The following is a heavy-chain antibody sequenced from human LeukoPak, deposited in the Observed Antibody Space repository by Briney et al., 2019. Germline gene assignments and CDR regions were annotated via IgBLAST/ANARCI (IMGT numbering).Heavy chain of an antibody. J-gene: IGHJ4*02. V-gene: IGHV3-23*01. CDR2: ISHSGGRT. Sequence: PGGSLRLSCAASGFTFSDYYMSWIRQAPGKGLEWVSAISHSGGRTYYADSVKGRFTISRDNSKNTLYLQMNSLRAEDTAVYYCAQAPEYSGTYYTFDSWGQGTLVTVSS. CDR3: AQAPEYSGTYYTFDS. CDR1: GFTFSDYY. D-gene: IGHD1-26*01.